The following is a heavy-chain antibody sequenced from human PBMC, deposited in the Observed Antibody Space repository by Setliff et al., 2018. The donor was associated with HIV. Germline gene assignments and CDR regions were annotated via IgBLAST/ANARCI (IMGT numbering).Heavy chain of an antibody. Sequence: PSETLSLTCTVSGGSISSCGYYWSWIRQQQGKGLEWIGYIYYSGSTYYNPSLKSRVTISVDTSKNQFSLKLSSVTAADTAVYYCASVTLFVRFDFWGLGTLVTVSS. J-gene: IGHJ4*02. CDR1: GGSISSCGYY. CDR3: ASVTLFVRFDF. D-gene: IGHD3-10*02. CDR2: IYYSGST. V-gene: IGHV4-31*03.